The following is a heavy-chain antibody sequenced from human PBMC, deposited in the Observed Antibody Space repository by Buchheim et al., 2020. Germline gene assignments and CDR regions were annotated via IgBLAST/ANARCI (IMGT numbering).Heavy chain of an antibody. CDR1: GFTFSNAW. D-gene: IGHD3-22*01. V-gene: IGHV3-15*01. CDR3: ASPYDSSGYSLSPHQN. CDR2: IKSKTDGGTT. Sequence: EVQLVESGGGLVKPGGSLRLSCAASGFTFSNAWMSWVRQAPGKGLEWVGRIKSKTDGGTTDYAAPVKGRFTISRDNSKDTLYLQMSSLRADDTAIYYCASPYDSSGYSLSPHQNWGQGTL. J-gene: IGHJ4*02.